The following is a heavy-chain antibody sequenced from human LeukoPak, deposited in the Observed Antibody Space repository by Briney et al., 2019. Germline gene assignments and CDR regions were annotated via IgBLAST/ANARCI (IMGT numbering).Heavy chain of an antibody. D-gene: IGHD3-3*01. V-gene: IGHV4-4*09. CDR1: GGSISSYY. CDR2: IYTSGRT. Sequence: ETLSLTCTVSGGSISSYYWSWIRQTPGKGLEGIGYIYTSGRTNYNPSLKRRGTISVETSKNKFALKWRCVAAADRAWYYCARSKGYDFWSGYYYYYYYMDVWGKGTTVTVSS. CDR3: ARSKGYDFWSGYYYYYYYMDV. J-gene: IGHJ6*03.